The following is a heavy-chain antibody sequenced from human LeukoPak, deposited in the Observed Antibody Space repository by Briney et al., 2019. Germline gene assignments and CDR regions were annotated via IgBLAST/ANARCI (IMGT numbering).Heavy chain of an antibody. CDR1: GFTFSSYA. V-gene: IGHV3-23*01. D-gene: IGHD2-15*01. CDR3: ATYCSGGSCYKGLDP. J-gene: IGHJ5*02. CDR2: IRSSGDT. Sequence: GGSLRLSCAGFTFSSYAMSWVRQAPGKGLEWVSTIRSSGDTYYADSVKGRFTISRDNSKNTPYLQMNSLRAEDTAVYFGATYCSGGSCYKGLDPWGQGTLVTVSS.